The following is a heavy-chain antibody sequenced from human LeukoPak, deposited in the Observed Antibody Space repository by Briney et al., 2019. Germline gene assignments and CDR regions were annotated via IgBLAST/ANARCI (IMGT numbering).Heavy chain of an antibody. D-gene: IGHD3-3*01. CDR3: ASLYYDFWSGENYYMDV. Sequence: GGSLRLSCAASGFTFSNVWMSWVRQAPGKGLEWVGRIKSKTDGGTTDYAAPVKGRFTISRDNAKNSLYLQMNSLRAEDTAVYYCASLYYDFWSGENYYMDVWGKGTTVTVSS. J-gene: IGHJ6*03. CDR1: GFTFSNVW. CDR2: IKSKTDGGTT. V-gene: IGHV3-15*01.